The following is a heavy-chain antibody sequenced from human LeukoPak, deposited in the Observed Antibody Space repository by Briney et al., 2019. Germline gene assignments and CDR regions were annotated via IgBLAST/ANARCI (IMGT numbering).Heavy chain of an antibody. CDR3: ASVGATTFDY. CDR2: IYHSGST. D-gene: IGHD1-26*01. CDR1: GGSISSGGYS. V-gene: IGHV4-30-2*01. Sequence: SETLSLTCAVSGGSISSGGYSWSWIRQPPGKGLEWIGYIYHSGSTYYNPSLKSRVTISVDRSKNQFSLKLSSVTAADTAVYYCASVGATTFDYWGQGTLVTVSS. J-gene: IGHJ4*02.